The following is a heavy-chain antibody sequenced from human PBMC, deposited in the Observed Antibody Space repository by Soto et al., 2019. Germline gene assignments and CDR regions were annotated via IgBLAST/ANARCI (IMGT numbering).Heavy chain of an antibody. J-gene: IGHJ5*02. CDR1: GGSFHGYY. V-gene: IGHV4-34*01. CDR2: INQSGSA. Sequence: SETLSLTCAVYGGSFHGYYWSWIRQPPGKGLEWIGEINQSGSANYNPTFKSRGSISVATSKNQMSLQLSSVSPSDMAVCYGAKGTQAGYYDSGTFYSSVPGGQGTLVTVS. CDR3: AKGTQAGYYDSGTFYSSVP. D-gene: IGHD3-10*01.